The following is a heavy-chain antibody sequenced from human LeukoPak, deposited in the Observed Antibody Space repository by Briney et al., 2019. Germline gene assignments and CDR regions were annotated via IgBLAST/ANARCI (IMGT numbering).Heavy chain of an antibody. D-gene: IGHD5-12*01. J-gene: IGHJ6*02. CDR2: IYRSGST. Sequence: SETLSLTCAVSGGSISSSNWWSWVRQPPGKGLEWIGEIYRSGSTNYNPSLKSRVTISVDKSKNQFSLKLSSVTAADTAVYYCASLVSVATPYYYYYGMDVWGQGTTVTVSS. CDR1: GGSISSSNW. CDR3: ASLVSVATPYYYYYGMDV. V-gene: IGHV4-4*02.